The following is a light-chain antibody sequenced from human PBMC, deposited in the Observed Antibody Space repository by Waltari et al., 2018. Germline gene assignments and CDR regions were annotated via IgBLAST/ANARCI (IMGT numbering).Light chain of an antibody. CDR2: YET. CDR3: QVWDGDNDQLV. Sequence: SYVLTQPPSVSLAPGKTARITCGGDNIESRSVHWYQQKPGQAPLRVIYYETDRPSGIADRFSASTSENAATLTISRVEAGDEADYYCQVWDGDNDQLVFGGGTKLTVL. CDR1: NIESRS. J-gene: IGLJ2*01. V-gene: IGLV3-21*04.